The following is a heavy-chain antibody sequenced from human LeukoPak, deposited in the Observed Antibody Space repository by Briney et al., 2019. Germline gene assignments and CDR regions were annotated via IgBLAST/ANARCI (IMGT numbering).Heavy chain of an antibody. CDR1: GYTFTSYA. J-gene: IGHJ4*02. CDR2: INAGNGNT. V-gene: IGHV1-3*01. Sequence: GASVKVSCKASGYTFTSYAMHWVRQAPGQRLEWMGWINAGNGNTKYSQKFQGRVTITRDTSASTAYMELSSLRSEDTAVYYCARARDGSGSYRYWGQGTLVTVSS. CDR3: ARARDGSGSYRY. D-gene: IGHD3-10*01.